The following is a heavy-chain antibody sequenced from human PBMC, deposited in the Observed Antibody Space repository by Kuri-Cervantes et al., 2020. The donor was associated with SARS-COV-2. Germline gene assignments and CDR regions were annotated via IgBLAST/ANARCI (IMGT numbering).Heavy chain of an antibody. CDR1: GFTFSSYA. CDR2: ISGSGGST. J-gene: IGHJ4*02. D-gene: IGHD6-13*01. Sequence: GESLKISCAASGFTFSSYAMSWVRQAPGKGLEWVSAISGSGGSTYYADSVKGRFTISRDNSKNTLYLQMSSLRAKDTAVYYCAKDRGYSSSWYTFVGSDYWGQGTLVTVSS. CDR3: AKDRGYSSSWYTFVGSDY. V-gene: IGHV3-23*01.